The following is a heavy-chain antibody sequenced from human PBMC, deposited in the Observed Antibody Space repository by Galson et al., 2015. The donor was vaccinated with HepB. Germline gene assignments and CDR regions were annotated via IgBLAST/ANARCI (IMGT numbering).Heavy chain of an antibody. CDR1: GYTFTSYR. J-gene: IGHJ5*02. CDR3: ARDCSDTSCFP. Sequence: SVKVSCKASGYTFTSYRLTWLRQAPGQGLEWMGWITADNGNTNYAQNLQGRVTVTTDTSTSTAYMELRSLRSDDTAVYYCARDCSDTSCFPWGQGTLVTVSS. V-gene: IGHV1-18*01. CDR2: ITADNGNT. D-gene: IGHD2-2*01.